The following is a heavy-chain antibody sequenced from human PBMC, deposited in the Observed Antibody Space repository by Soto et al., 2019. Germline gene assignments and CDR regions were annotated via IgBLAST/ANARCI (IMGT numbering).Heavy chain of an antibody. CDR3: ARNKSGGGSYPFDF. CDR2: LNPKDSFA. Sequence: PXESLKIYCKASGFIFTSYWLSWVRQMPGKGLEWMGMLNPKDSFANYSPSFRGHVTISPDTSVTTAYLKWSSLKASDTAIYYCARNKSGGGSYPFDFWGQGTLVTVSS. CDR1: GFIFTSYW. D-gene: IGHD3-10*01. V-gene: IGHV5-10-1*01. J-gene: IGHJ4*02.